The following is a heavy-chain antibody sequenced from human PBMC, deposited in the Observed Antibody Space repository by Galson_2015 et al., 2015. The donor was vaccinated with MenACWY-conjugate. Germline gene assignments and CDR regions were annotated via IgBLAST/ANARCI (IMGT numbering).Heavy chain of an antibody. CDR1: GFTFSSYS. V-gene: IGHV3-21*01. J-gene: IGHJ4*02. CDR3: ARDSSGDPGNFDY. D-gene: IGHD3-22*01. CDR2: ISSSSSYI. Sequence: SLRLSCAASGFTFSSYSMNWVRQAPGKGLEWVSSISSSSSYIYYADSVEGRFTISRDNAKNSLYLQMNSLRAEDTAVYYCARDSSGDPGNFDYWGQGTLVTVSS.